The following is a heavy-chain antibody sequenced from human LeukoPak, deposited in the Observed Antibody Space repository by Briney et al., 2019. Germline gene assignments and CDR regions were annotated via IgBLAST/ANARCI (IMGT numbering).Heavy chain of an antibody. D-gene: IGHD3-10*01. V-gene: IGHV1-18*01. CDR3: AGPSGKWFGELFHY. CDR2: ISAYSGNT. J-gene: IGHJ4*02. CDR1: GYTFTSYG. Sequence: ASVKVSCMASGYTFTSYGISWVRQAPGQGLEWMGWISAYSGNTNYAQKLQGRVAMTTDTSTSTAYMELRSLRSDDTAVYYCAGPSGKWFGELFHYWGQGTLVTVSS.